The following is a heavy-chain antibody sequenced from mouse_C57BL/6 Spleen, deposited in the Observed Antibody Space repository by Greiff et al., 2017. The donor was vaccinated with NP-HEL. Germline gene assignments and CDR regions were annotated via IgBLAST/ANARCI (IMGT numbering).Heavy chain of an antibody. Sequence: VQLQQSVAELVRPGASVKLSCTASGFNIKNTYMHWVKQRPEQGLEWIGRLDPANGNTKSAPKFQGKATITADPSSKTAYLQLSSLTSEDTAIYYCAQDSSGYGWFAYWGQGTLVTVSA. J-gene: IGHJ3*01. CDR1: GFNIKNTY. CDR2: LDPANGNT. D-gene: IGHD3-2*02. V-gene: IGHV14-3*01. CDR3: AQDSSGYGWFAY.